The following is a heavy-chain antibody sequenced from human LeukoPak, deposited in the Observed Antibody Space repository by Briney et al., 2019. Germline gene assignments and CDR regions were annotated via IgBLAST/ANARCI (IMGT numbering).Heavy chain of an antibody. CDR2: IKSKTDGGTT. D-gene: IGHD3-22*01. J-gene: IGHJ4*02. CDR3: STTYYYDSSEGY. CDR1: GFTFSNAW. Sequence: GGSLRLSCAASGFTFSNAWMNWVRQAPGKGLEWVGRIKSKTDGGTTDYAAPVKGRFTISRDDPKSTLYLQMNSLKTEDTAVYYCSTTYYYDSSEGYWGQGTLVTVSS. V-gene: IGHV3-15*07.